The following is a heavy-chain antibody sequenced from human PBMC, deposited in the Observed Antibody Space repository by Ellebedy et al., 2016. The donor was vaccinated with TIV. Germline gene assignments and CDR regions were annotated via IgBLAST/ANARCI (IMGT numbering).Heavy chain of an antibody. J-gene: IGHJ4*02. CDR1: IGSFSGYS. Sequence: SETLSLXCAVYIGSFSGYSWTWIRQPPGKGLEWIGEINHSGSTNYNPSLKSRVTMSVDTSKNQFSLKLRPVTAADTAVYYCARGRTPLVTKPNDFDYWGQGTLVTVSS. CDR2: INHSGST. V-gene: IGHV4-34*01. D-gene: IGHD5-18*01. CDR3: ARGRTPLVTKPNDFDY.